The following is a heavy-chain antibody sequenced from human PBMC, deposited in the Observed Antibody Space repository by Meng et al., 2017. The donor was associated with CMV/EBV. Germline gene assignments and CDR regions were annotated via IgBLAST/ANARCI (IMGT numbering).Heavy chain of an antibody. J-gene: IGHJ6*02. D-gene: IGHD2-2*01. CDR1: GFTFSNHS. CDR2: ISSSSSTI. V-gene: IGHV3-48*04. Sequence: GRSLRPSCAAPGFTFSNHSMNWVRQAPGKGLEWVSYISSSSSTIYYADSVKGRFTISRDNAKNSLYLQMNSLRAEDTAVYYCAREDIVVVPAASYYGMDVWGQGTTVTVSS. CDR3: AREDIVVVPAASYYGMDV.